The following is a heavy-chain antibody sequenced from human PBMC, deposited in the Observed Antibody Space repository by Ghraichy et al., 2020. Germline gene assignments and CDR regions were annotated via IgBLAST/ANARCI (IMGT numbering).Heavy chain of an antibody. D-gene: IGHD5-12*01. V-gene: IGHV3-13*01. CDR1: GFTFSSYD. Sequence: GSVKVSCAASGFTFSSYDMHWVRQPIGKGLEWVSVIGIAGDTYYPGSVKGRFTISRENAKNSLYLQMNSLRAGDTAMYYCARGIMATHRDWYFDLWGRGTLVTVSS. CDR3: ARGIMATHRDWYFDL. J-gene: IGHJ2*01. CDR2: IGIAGDT.